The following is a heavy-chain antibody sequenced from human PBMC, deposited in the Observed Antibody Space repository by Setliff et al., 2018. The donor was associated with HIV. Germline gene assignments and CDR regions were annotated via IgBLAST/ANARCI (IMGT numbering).Heavy chain of an antibody. CDR1: GFTVSSNY. CDR3: AREGTPVYYYDRSENAFDI. V-gene: IGHV3-66*02. J-gene: IGHJ3*02. CDR2: IYSGGST. D-gene: IGHD3-22*01. Sequence: GESLKISCAASGFTVSSNYMSWVRQAPGKGLEWVSVIYSGGSTYYADSVKGRFTISRDNSKNTLYLQMNSLRAEDTAVYYCAREGTPVYYYDRSENAFDIWGQGTMVTVSS.